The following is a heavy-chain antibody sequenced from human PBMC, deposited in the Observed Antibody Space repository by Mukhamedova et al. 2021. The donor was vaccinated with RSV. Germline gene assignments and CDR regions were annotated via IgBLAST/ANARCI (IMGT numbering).Heavy chain of an antibody. Sequence: EYMGWVNPNSGATNYAPKFQGRVAMTRDTSIRTAYMELNWLTSDDTAVYYCARDLGGSFHPDYLGQGTLVTVSS. J-gene: IGHJ4*02. D-gene: IGHD1-26*01. CDR2: VNPNSGAT. CDR3: ARDLGGSFHPDY. V-gene: IGHV1-2*02.